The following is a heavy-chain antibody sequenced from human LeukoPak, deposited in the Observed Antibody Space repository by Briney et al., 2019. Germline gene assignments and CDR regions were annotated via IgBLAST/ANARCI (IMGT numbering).Heavy chain of an antibody. CDR2: ISLSGRFI. CDR1: GFNFSAFS. J-gene: IGHJ4*02. Sequence: PGGSLRLPCGASGFNFSAFSMSWVRQAPGKGLEWVASISLSGRFIYYADSLKGRFTISRDNAKNSVHLQVNSLRAEDTAVYYCAREMLVIPAAVDYWGQGVLVTVSS. V-gene: IGHV3-21*01. D-gene: IGHD2-2*01. CDR3: AREMLVIPAAVDY.